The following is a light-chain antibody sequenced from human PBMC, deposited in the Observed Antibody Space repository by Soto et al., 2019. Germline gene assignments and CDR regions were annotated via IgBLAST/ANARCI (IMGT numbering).Light chain of an antibody. V-gene: IGKV3-20*01. CDR2: GVS. Sequence: EIVLTQSPGTLSLSPGERATLSCRASQSVSDSYLAWYQQKPGQAPRLLIYGVSSRATGIPDRFSASGSGTDFTLTISRLEPEDFAVYYCQQYGSSVYTFGQGTKLEIK. CDR1: QSVSDSY. CDR3: QQYGSSVYT. J-gene: IGKJ2*01.